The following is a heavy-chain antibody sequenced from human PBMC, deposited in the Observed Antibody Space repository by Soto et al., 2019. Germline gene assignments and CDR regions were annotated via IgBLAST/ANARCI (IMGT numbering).Heavy chain of an antibody. Sequence: SETLSLTCTVSGGSISSSSYYWGWIRQPPGKGREWIGYFYYGGSTNYNPSLRSRVNISVEKSKNQFSLKLSSVTAADTDVYTCARYPRLDGWGQGTLVTVSS. CDR2: FYYGGST. CDR1: GGSISSSSYY. CDR3: ARYPRLDG. D-gene: IGHD6-25*01. J-gene: IGHJ4*02. V-gene: IGHV4-39*01.